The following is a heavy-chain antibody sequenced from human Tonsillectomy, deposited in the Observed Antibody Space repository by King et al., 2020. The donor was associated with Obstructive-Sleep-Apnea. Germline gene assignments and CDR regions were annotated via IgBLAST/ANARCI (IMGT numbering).Heavy chain of an antibody. J-gene: IGHJ4*02. CDR2: INPSGVST. V-gene: IGHV1-46*01. Sequence: HVQLVESGAEVKKPGASVKVSCKASGYTFTSYYMHWVRQAPGQGLEGMGIINPSGVSTSYAQKFQGRVTMTRDTSTSTVYMELSSLGSEDTAVYYCARGNVDTICDYWGQGTLVTVSS. CDR3: ARGNVDTICDY. D-gene: IGHD5-18*01. CDR1: GYTFTSYY.